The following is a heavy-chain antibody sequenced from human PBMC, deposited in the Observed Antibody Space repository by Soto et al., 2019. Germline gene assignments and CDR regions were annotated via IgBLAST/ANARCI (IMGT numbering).Heavy chain of an antibody. Sequence: EVQLAESGGGMVQPGGSLRLSCVASGFTFSSYDMHWVRQAPGKGLEYVSSISSNGGTTXYGNSVKGRFTISRDNXXXXXXXXXXXXXXXXXXXXXCVRRVSGNYDYWGQGTLVTVSS. V-gene: IGHV3-64*01. CDR3: VRRVSGNYDY. CDR1: GFTFSSYD. CDR2: ISSNGGTT. D-gene: IGHD1-7*01. J-gene: IGHJ4*02.